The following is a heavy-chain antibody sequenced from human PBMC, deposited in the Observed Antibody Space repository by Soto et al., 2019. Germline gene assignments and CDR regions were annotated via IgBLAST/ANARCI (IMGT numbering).Heavy chain of an antibody. J-gene: IGHJ4*02. V-gene: IGHV4-34*01. CDR3: AWSIEALSSSWPRRFDY. CDR1: GGSFSGYY. D-gene: IGHD6-13*01. Sequence: SETLSLTCAVYGGSFSGYYWSWIRQPPGKGLEWIGEINHSGSTNYNPSLKSRITISVDTSKNQFSLKLSSVTAADTAVYYCAWSIEALSSSWPRRFDYWGEGTLVSVSS. CDR2: INHSGST.